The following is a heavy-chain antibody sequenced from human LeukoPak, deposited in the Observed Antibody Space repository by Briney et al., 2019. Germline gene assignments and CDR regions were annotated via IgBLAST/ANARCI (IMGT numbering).Heavy chain of an antibody. D-gene: IGHD3-10*01. J-gene: IGHJ6*04. CDR3: ARDRSGYYGSGSYYNVRYYYGMDV. Sequence: ASVKVSCKASGYTFTSYYMHWVRQAPGDGLEWRGMINPSGGSTSYAQKFQGRVTMTRDTSTSTVYMEVSSLRSEDTAVYYCARDRSGYYGSGSYYNVRYYYGMDVWGKGTTVTVSS. V-gene: IGHV1-46*01. CDR1: GYTFTSYY. CDR2: INPSGGST.